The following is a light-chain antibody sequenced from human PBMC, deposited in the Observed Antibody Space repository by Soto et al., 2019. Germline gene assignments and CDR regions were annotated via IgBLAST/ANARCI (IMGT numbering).Light chain of an antibody. CDR1: QSVTSNY. Sequence: IVLTQSPGTLSLSSGERDTFSCRASQSVTSNYLAWYQQKPGQAPRLLIFGASIRATGLPDRFSGGGSGTDFTRTICRLEPEDFAVYYCHQYGSSPGTFGQGTKVDIK. CDR3: HQYGSSPGT. CDR2: GAS. J-gene: IGKJ1*01. V-gene: IGKV3-20*01.